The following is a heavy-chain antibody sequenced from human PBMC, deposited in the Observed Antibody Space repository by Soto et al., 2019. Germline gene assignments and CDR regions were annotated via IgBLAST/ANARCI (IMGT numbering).Heavy chain of an antibody. CDR1: GGTFSSYA. Sequence: QVQLVQSGAEVKKPGSSVKVSCKASGGTFSSYAISWVRQAPGQGLEWMGGIIPIFGTANYAQKFQGRVTITADESTSTAYMELSSLRSEDTAVYYCARHMYCSGSYYYFYYGMDVWGQGTTVTVSS. CDR3: ARHMYCSGSYYYFYYGMDV. V-gene: IGHV1-69*12. D-gene: IGHD3-10*01. CDR2: IIPIFGTA. J-gene: IGHJ6*02.